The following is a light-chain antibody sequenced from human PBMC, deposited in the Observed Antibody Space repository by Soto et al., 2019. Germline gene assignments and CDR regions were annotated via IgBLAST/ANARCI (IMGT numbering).Light chain of an antibody. CDR2: AAS. J-gene: IGKJ1*01. CDR3: QQTFSILPWT. V-gene: IGKV1-39*01. CDR1: QTIRAY. Sequence: DIQLTQSPSSLTASVGDRVTITCRASQTIRAYLNRYQQKPGMAPQLLIYAASSVQSGVPSRFSGSGSGTDFTLTISSLQPEDFATYYCQQTFSILPWTFGPGTKVE.